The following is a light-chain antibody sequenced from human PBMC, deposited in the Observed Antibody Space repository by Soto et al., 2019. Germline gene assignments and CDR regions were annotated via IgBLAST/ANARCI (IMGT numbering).Light chain of an antibody. Sequence: QSALTQPASVSGSPGQSITISCAGGGSDIGANNLVSWYQQHPGKAPKLMIYEVSNRPSGVSIRFSGSKSGNTASLTVSGLRAEDEADYYCSSYTSSSTSVFGTGTKVTVL. V-gene: IGLV2-14*01. CDR1: GSDIGANNL. CDR2: EVS. CDR3: SSYTSSSTSV. J-gene: IGLJ1*01.